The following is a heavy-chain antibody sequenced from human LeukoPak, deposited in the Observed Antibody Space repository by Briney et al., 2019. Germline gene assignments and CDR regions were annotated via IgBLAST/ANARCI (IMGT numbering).Heavy chain of an antibody. CDR3: ARQPGIAAAGQGNYFDY. CDR2: IYTSGST. CDR1: GGSISSYY. J-gene: IGHJ4*02. Sequence: SETLSLTCTVSGGSISSYYWSWIWQPAGKGLEWIGRIYTSGSTNYNPSLKSRVTMSVDTSKNQFSLKLSSVTAADTAVYYCARQPGIAAAGQGNYFDYWGQGTLVTVSS. D-gene: IGHD6-13*01. V-gene: IGHV4-4*07.